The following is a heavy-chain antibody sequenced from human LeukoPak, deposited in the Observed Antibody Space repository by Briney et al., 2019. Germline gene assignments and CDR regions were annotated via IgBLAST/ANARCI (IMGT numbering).Heavy chain of an antibody. J-gene: IGHJ4*02. CDR1: GGTFSSYA. CDR2: IIPILGIA. CDR3: ARVNKIVVVPAAISYFDY. D-gene: IGHD2-2*01. V-gene: IGHV1-69*04. Sequence: SVKVSCKASGGTFSSYAISWVRQAPGQGLEWMGRIIPILGIANYAQKFQGRVTITADKSTSTAYMELSSLRSEDTAVYYCARVNKIVVVPAAISYFDYWGQGTLVTVSS.